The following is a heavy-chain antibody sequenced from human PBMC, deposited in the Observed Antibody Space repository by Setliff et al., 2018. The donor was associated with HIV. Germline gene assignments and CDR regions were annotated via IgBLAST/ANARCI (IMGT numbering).Heavy chain of an antibody. CDR3: ARGVYYYYDSDAYWYWFDP. Sequence: PSETLSLTCTVSGGSISNNSYYWGWVRQPPGKGLELIGNLFYNGNTYYNPSLKSRVTISVDTSKNQFSLKLSSVTAADTAVYYCARGVYYYYDSDAYWYWFDPWGQGTLVTVS. V-gene: IGHV4-39*01. J-gene: IGHJ5*02. CDR1: GGSISNNSYY. CDR2: LFYNGNT. D-gene: IGHD3-22*01.